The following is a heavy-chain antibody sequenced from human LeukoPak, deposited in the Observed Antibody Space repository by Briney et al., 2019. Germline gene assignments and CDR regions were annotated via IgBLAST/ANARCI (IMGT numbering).Heavy chain of an antibody. V-gene: IGHV4-30-4*08. D-gene: IGHD1/OR15-1a*01. CDR2: ISYSGSA. CDR3: AREVNIQADSDAFDI. J-gene: IGHJ3*02. Sequence: TSETLSLTCTVSGGSFRSRNYLWSWIRQAPGEGLEWIGYISYSGSAYYNPSLKSRVTISIDTSNGQFSLRLRSVTAADTAVYYCAREVNIQADSDAFDIWGPGTTVTVSS. CDR1: GGSFRSRNYL.